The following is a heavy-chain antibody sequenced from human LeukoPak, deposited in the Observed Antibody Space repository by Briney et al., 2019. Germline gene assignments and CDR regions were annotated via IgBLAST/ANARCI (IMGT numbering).Heavy chain of an antibody. CDR2: INPNGGST. V-gene: IGHV1-46*01. CDR1: GYTFTTYY. J-gene: IGHJ4*02. CDR3: ARLPWETSRPPEPDY. Sequence: ASVTVSCKASGYTFTTYYIHWVRQAPGQGLEWMGIINPNGGSTNFAQKFQGRVTMTRDTSTSTVYMELRSLSSEDTAVYYCARLPWETSRPPEPDYWGQGTLVTVSS. D-gene: IGHD1-14*01.